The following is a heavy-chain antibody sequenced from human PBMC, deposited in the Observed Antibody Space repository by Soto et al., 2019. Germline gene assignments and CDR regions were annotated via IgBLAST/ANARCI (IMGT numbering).Heavy chain of an antibody. CDR3: ARHYSSGWYAAYYFDY. D-gene: IGHD6-19*01. Sequence: PSETLSLTCTVSGGSISSGSYYWGWIRQPPGKGLEWIGSIYYSGSTYYNPSLKSRVTISVDTSKNQFSLKLSSVTAADTAVYYCARHYSSGWYAAYYFDYWGQGTLVTVSS. V-gene: IGHV4-39*01. CDR2: IYYSGST. J-gene: IGHJ4*02. CDR1: GGSISSGSYY.